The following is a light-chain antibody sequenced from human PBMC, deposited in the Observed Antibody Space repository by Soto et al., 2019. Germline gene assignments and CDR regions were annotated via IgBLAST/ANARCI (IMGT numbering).Light chain of an antibody. CDR1: SSDVGGYNS. CDR2: EVS. CDR3: SSYTTSSTLLYV. V-gene: IGLV2-14*01. Sequence: QSALTQPASVSGSPGQSITISCTGTSSDVGGYNSVSWYQQHPGKAPKLMIYEVSNRPSGVSNRFSGSKSGNTASLTISGLQAKDEADYYCSSYTTSSTLLYVFGTGTKSPS. J-gene: IGLJ1*01.